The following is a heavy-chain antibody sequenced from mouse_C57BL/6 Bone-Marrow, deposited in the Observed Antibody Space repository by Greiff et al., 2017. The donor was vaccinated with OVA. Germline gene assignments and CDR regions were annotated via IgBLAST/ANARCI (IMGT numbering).Heavy chain of an antibody. CDR2: ISSGGSYT. CDR1: GFTFSSYG. J-gene: IGHJ2*01. CDR3: ARQGYYGSSYYFDY. V-gene: IGHV5-6*01. D-gene: IGHD1-1*01. Sequence: EVKLMESGGDLVKPGGSLKLSCAASGFTFSSYGMSWVRQTPDKRLEWVATISSGGSYTYYPDSVKGRFTISRDNAKNTLYLQMSSLKSEDTAMYYCARQGYYGSSYYFDYWGQGTTLTVSS.